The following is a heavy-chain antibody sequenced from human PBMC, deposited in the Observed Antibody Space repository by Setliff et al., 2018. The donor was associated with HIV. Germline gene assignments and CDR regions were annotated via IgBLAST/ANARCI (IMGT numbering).Heavy chain of an antibody. CDR3: ARGPEEGDCSGGSCYGNFDP. V-gene: IGHV1-2*02. J-gene: IGHJ5*02. D-gene: IGHD2-15*01. Sequence: ASVKVSCKASGYTFTGYYMHWVRQAPGQGLEWLGWINPKSGGTHYGQKFQGRVTMTRDTSISTAFMDLSSLRSDDTAMYYCARGPEEGDCSGGSCYGNFDPWGQGTLVTVSS. CDR2: INPKSGGT. CDR1: GYTFTGYY.